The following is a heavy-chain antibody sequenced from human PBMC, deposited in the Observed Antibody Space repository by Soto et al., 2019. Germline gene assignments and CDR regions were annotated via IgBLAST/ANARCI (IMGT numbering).Heavy chain of an antibody. Sequence: VGSVRLSCAASGFTFSSYWMSWVRQAPGKGLEWVANIKQDGSEKYYVDSVKGRFTISRDNAKNSLYLQMNSLRAEDTAVYYCARAHRTAYSSSWYSRWGQGTLVTVSS. CDR1: GFTFSSYW. D-gene: IGHD6-13*01. V-gene: IGHV3-7*03. J-gene: IGHJ4*02. CDR3: ARAHRTAYSSSWYSR. CDR2: IKQDGSEK.